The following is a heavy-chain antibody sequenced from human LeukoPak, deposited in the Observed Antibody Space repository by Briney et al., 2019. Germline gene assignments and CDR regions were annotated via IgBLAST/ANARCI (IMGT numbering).Heavy chain of an antibody. Sequence: SETLSLTCAVYGGSFSGYYWSWIRQPPGKGLEWIGEINHSGSTNYNASLKSRVTISVDTSKNQFSLKLSSVTAADTAVYYCARKYYDILTGYYSGGSWFDPWGQGTLVTVSS. CDR3: ARKYYDILTGYYSGGSWFDP. CDR2: INHSGST. J-gene: IGHJ5*02. CDR1: GGSFSGYY. V-gene: IGHV4-34*01. D-gene: IGHD3-9*01.